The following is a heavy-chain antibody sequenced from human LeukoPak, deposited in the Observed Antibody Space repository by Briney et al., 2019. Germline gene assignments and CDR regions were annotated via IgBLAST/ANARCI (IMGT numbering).Heavy chain of an antibody. V-gene: IGHV4-61*01. CDR1: GGSVSSGSYY. CDR2: IYYSGST. Sequence: SETLSLTCTVSGGSVSSGSYYWSWIRQPPGKGLEWIGYIYYSGSTNYNPSLKSRVTISVDTSKNQFSLKLSSVTAADTAVYYCARVRLSMVRGWYFGYWGQGTLVTVSS. D-gene: IGHD3-10*01. J-gene: IGHJ4*02. CDR3: ARVRLSMVRGWYFGY.